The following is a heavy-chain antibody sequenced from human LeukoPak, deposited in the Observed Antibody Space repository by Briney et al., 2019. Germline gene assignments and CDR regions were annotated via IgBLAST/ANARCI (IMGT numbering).Heavy chain of an antibody. V-gene: IGHV4-61*02. Sequence: SETLSLTCTVSGGSISSGSYYWSWIRQPAGKGLEWSGRIYTSGSTNYNPSLKSRVTMSVDTSKNQFSLKLSSVTAADTAVYYCARAGREMATSSFDYWGQGTLVTVSS. J-gene: IGHJ4*02. CDR2: IYTSGST. CDR3: ARAGREMATSSFDY. D-gene: IGHD5-24*01. CDR1: GGSISSGSYY.